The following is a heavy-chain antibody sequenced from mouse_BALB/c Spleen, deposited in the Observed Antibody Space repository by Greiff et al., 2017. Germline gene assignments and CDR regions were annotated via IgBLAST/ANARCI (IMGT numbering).Heavy chain of an antibody. CDR2: IDPENGDT. CDR1: GFNIKDYY. J-gene: IGHJ3*01. V-gene: IGHV14-4*02. D-gene: IGHD2-4*01. Sequence: EVQLQQSGAELVRSGASVKLSCTASGFNIKDYYMHWVKQRPEQGLEWIGWIDPENGDTEYAPKFQGKATMTADTSSNTAYLQLSSLTSEDTAVYYCNAGDYEAWFAYWGQGTLVTVSA. CDR3: NAGDYEAWFAY.